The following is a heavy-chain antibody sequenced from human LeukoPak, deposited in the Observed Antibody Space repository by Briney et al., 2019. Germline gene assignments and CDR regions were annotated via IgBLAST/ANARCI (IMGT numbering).Heavy chain of an antibody. Sequence: QPGGSLRLSCAASGFTFSSYWMSWVRQAPGKGLEWVANIKQDGSEKYYVDSVKGRFTISRDNAKNSLYLQMNTLRAEDSAVYYCAKDSLRYSYGLGASDIWGQGTMVTVSS. D-gene: IGHD5-18*01. V-gene: IGHV3-7*01. CDR3: AKDSLRYSYGLGASDI. J-gene: IGHJ3*02. CDR2: IKQDGSEK. CDR1: GFTFSSYW.